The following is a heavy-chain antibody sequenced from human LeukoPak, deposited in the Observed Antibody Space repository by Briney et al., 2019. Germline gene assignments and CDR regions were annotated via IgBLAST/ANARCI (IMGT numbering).Heavy chain of an antibody. CDR3: AKKKHYYDSSGPYYFDY. D-gene: IGHD3-22*01. V-gene: IGHV3-23*01. CDR2: ISGSGGST. Sequence: PGGSLRLSCAASGCTFSSYGMSWVREAPGKGLEWVSAISGSGGSTYYADSVKGRFTISRDNSKNTLYLQMNSLRAEDTAVYYCAKKKHYYDSSGPYYFDYWGQGTLVTVSS. CDR1: GCTFSSYG. J-gene: IGHJ4*02.